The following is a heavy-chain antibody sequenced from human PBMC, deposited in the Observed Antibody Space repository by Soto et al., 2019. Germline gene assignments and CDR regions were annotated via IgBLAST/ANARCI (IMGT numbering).Heavy chain of an antibody. CDR2: ISGSGGRT. Sequence: GGSLRLSCAASGFTFSSYAMSWVRQAPGKGLEWVSAISGSGGRTYYADSVKGRFTISRDSSRNTLYLEMNSLRAEDTAVYYCAKEIVGGSSGWYSGGVDYWGQGTLVTVSS. D-gene: IGHD6-19*01. V-gene: IGHV3-23*01. CDR1: GFTFSSYA. CDR3: AKEIVGGSSGWYSGGVDY. J-gene: IGHJ4*02.